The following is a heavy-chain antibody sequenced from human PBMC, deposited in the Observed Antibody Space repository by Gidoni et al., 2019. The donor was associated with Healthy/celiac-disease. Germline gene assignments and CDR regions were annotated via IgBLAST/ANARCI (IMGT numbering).Heavy chain of an antibody. V-gene: IGHV3-33*01. CDR2: IWYDGSNK. CDR1: GFTFSSYG. Sequence: QVQLVESGGGVVQPGRSLRLSCASSGFTFSSYGMHWVRQAPGKGLEWVAVIWYDGSNKYYADSVKGRFTISRDNSKNTLYLQMNSLRAEDTAVYYCAREFTIFGVVWPYGMDVWGQGTTVTVSS. J-gene: IGHJ6*02. D-gene: IGHD3-3*01. CDR3: AREFTIFGVVWPYGMDV.